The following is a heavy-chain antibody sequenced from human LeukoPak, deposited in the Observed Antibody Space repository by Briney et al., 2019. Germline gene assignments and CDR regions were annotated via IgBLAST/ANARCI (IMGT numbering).Heavy chain of an antibody. CDR1: GGSISSSSYY. CDR2: IYYSGST. CDR3: ARLWGYCSSTSCYTIDY. Sequence: SETLSLTCTVPGGSISSSSYYWGWIRQPPGKGLEWIGSIYYSGSTYYNPSLKSRVTISVDTSKNQFSLKLSSVTAADTAVYYCARLWGYCSSTSCYTIDYWGQGTLVTVSS. J-gene: IGHJ4*02. V-gene: IGHV4-39*01. D-gene: IGHD2-2*02.